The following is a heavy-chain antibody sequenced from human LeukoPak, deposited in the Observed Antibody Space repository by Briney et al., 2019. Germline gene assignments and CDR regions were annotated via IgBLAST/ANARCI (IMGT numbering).Heavy chain of an antibody. V-gene: IGHV1-69*06. J-gene: IGHJ4*02. CDR2: IIPIFGTA. CDR1: GGTFSSYA. CDR3: ARSYIPADTAMAGGFDY. Sequence: SVKVSCKASGGTFSSYAISWVRQAPGQGLEWMGGIIPIFGTANYAQKFQGRVTITADKSTSAAYMELSSLRSEDTAVYYCARSYIPADTAMAGGFDYWGQGTLVTVSS. D-gene: IGHD5-18*01.